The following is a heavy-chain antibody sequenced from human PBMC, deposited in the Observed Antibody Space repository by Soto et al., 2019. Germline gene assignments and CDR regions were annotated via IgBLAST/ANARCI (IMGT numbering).Heavy chain of an antibody. Sequence: QLLQSGAEVKKPGASVKVSCKASGYTFSSYGIIWVRQAPGQGLEWMGWISPYKGDTNYAQKFKGRVTMTTDTSTSTASMDLRSLRSDDTAVYFCAKGRVGGGLTEWLVPFDYWGQGTLVTVSS. D-gene: IGHD6-19*01. V-gene: IGHV1-18*04. CDR3: AKGRVGGGLTEWLVPFDY. CDR2: ISPYKGDT. J-gene: IGHJ4*02. CDR1: GYTFSSYG.